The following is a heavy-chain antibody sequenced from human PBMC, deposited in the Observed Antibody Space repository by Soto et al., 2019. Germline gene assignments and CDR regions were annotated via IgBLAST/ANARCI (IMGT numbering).Heavy chain of an antibody. CDR2: IYYSERTSYNSGST. CDR3: ARDLRQQLADNWFDP. CDR1: GDSMTSSSYY. D-gene: IGHD6-13*01. Sequence: SETLSLTCTVSGDSMTSSSYYWGWIRQPPGKGLEWIGSIYYSERTSYNSGSTYYSPSLKSRVTISGDTSKSQFSLKLSSVTAADTAVYYCARDLRQQLADNWFDPWGQGTLVTVSS. V-gene: IGHV4-39*07. J-gene: IGHJ5*02.